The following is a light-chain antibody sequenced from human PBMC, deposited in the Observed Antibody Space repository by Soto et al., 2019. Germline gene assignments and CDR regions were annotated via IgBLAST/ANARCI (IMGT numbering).Light chain of an antibody. J-gene: IGKJ4*01. CDR1: QSVNIY. CDR2: GAS. Sequence: EIVMTQSPATLSVSPGERATLSCRASQSVNIYLAWYQQKPGQAPRLLIFGASSRATGIPARFSGSGSGTEFNLTISSLQSEDVAVYFCQPYDDWLRLTFGGGTKVEIK. CDR3: QPYDDWLRLT. V-gene: IGKV3D-15*01.